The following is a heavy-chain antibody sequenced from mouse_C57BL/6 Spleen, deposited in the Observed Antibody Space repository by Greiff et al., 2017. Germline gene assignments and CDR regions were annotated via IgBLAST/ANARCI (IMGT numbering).Heavy chain of an antibody. J-gene: IGHJ3*01. CDR2: INPSNGGT. CDR1: GYTFTSYW. V-gene: IGHV1-53*01. Sequence: VQLQQPGTELVKPGASVKLSCKASGYTFTSYWMHWVKQRPGQGLEWIGNINPSNGGTNYNEKFKSKATLTVDKSSSTAYMQLSSLTSEDSAVYYCAREGLRLTAWFAYWGQGTLVTVSA. D-gene: IGHD3-2*02. CDR3: AREGLRLTAWFAY.